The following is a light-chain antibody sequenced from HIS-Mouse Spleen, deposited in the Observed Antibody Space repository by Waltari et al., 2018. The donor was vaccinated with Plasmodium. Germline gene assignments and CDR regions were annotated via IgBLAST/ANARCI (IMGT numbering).Light chain of an antibody. V-gene: IGKV3-11*01. J-gene: IGKJ5*01. CDR2: DAS. CDR3: QQRSNWPIT. Sequence: LVFPQSLATVSFSPGQRATLSCRASQCVSSYLAWYQQKPGQAPRLLIYDASNRASGIPARFSGSGSGTDFTLTISSLEPEDFAVYYCQQRSNWPITFGQGTRLEIK. CDR1: QCVSSY.